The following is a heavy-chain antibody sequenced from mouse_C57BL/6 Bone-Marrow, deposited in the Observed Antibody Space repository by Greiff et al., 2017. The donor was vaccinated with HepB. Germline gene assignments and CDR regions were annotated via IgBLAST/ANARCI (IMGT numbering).Heavy chain of an antibody. Sequence: EVKLQESGPVLVKPGASVKMSCKASGYTFTDYYMNWVKQSHGKSLEWIGGINPYNGGTSYNQKFKGKATLTVDKSSSTAYRESNSLTSEDSAVYYCARKGGYVGLLGPDWFAYWGQGTLVTVSA. CDR3: ARKGGYVGLLGPDWFAY. CDR2: INPYNGGT. D-gene: IGHD4-1*01. V-gene: IGHV1-19*01. CDR1: GYTFTDYY. J-gene: IGHJ3*01.